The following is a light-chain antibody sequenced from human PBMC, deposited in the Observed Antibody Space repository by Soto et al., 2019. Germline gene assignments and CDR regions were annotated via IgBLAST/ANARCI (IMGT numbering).Light chain of an antibody. CDR3: PQGNDSPVT. CDR1: QGISRW. CDR2: AAS. Sequence: DIQMTQSPSSVSASVGDTVTITCRASQGISRWLAWYQHKPGKAPKFLIYAASSLQSGGPSRFSGRGSGTVFLLTLSGLQPEGFATYCCPQGNDSPVTFGQGTRLEIK. V-gene: IGKV1D-12*01. J-gene: IGKJ5*01.